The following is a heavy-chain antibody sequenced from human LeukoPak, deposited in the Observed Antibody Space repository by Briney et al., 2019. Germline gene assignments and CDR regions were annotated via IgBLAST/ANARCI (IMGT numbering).Heavy chain of an antibody. Sequence: SETLSLTCAVYGGSFSGYYWSWIRQPPGKGLEWIGEINHSGSTNYNPSLKSRVTISVDTSKNQFSLKLSSVTAADTAVYYCARGGMVQPEDYYYGMDVWGQGTTVTVPS. CDR3: ARGGMVQPEDYYYGMDV. J-gene: IGHJ6*02. V-gene: IGHV4-34*01. D-gene: IGHD1-14*01. CDR1: GGSFSGYY. CDR2: INHSGST.